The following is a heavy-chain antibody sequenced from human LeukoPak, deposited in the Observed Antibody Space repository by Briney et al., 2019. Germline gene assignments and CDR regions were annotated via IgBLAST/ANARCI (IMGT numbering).Heavy chain of an antibody. Sequence: GASVKVSCKASGGTFSSYAISWVRQAPGQGLEWMGGIIPIFGTANYAQKFQGRVTITTDESTSTAYMELSSLRSEDTAVYYCATPSYYDQVGYHYRDVGAKGPTFPVS. CDR1: GGTFSSYA. CDR3: ATPSYYDQVGYHYRDV. D-gene: IGHD3-3*01. J-gene: IGHJ6*03. CDR2: IIPIFGTA. V-gene: IGHV1-69*05.